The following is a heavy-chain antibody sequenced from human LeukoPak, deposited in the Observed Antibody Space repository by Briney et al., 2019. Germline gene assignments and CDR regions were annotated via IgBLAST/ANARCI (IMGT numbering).Heavy chain of an antibody. D-gene: IGHD3-22*01. CDR3: AKRGVVIRVILVGFHKEAYYFDS. J-gene: IGHJ4*02. V-gene: IGHV3-23*01. Sequence: GGSLRLSCAVSGITLSNYGMSWVRQAPGEGLEWVAGISGSGGTTNYADSVKGRFTISRDNPKNTLYLQMNSLRAEDTAVYFCAKRGVVIRVILVGFHKEAYYFDSWGQGALVTVSS. CDR1: GITLSNYG. CDR2: ISGSGGTT.